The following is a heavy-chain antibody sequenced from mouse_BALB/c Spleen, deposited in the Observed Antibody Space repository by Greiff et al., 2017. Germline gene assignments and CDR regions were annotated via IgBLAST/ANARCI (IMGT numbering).Heavy chain of an antibody. CDR3: ARVYDGYSYAMDY. V-gene: IGHV14-3*02. D-gene: IGHD2-3*01. Sequence: VQLQQSGAELVKPGASVKLSCTASGFNIKDTYMHWVKQRPEQGLEWIGRIDPANGNTKYDPKFQGKATITADTSSNTAYLQLSSLTSEDTAVYYCARVYDGYSYAMDYWGQGTSVTVSS. CDR2: IDPANGNT. CDR1: GFNIKDTY. J-gene: IGHJ4*01.